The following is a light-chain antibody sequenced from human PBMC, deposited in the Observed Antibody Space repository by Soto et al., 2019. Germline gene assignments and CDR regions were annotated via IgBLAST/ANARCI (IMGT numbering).Light chain of an antibody. CDR1: QSINSW. Sequence: DIQMTQSPSTLSASVGDRVTITCRASQSINSWLAWYQQKPGKAPELLIYKASRLESGVPSRFSGSGSGAEFTLTIGRLQPDDIATYYCQQHNSYPLTFGGGTKVEIK. CDR2: KAS. J-gene: IGKJ4*01. CDR3: QQHNSYPLT. V-gene: IGKV1-5*03.